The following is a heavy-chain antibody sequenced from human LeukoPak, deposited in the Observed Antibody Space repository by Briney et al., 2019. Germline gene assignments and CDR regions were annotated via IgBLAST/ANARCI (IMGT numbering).Heavy chain of an antibody. Sequence: PSESLSLTCTVPGGSVSINSYYCSWVWQPPGKGLEWVGFIDYTESANYNPSLKSRVTISRDTYKNQFSVKVMSVTAADTAVYYCARIPVAKTFDYWGQGTLVTVSS. J-gene: IGHJ4*02. V-gene: IGHV4-61*01. CDR1: GGSVSINSYY. D-gene: IGHD6-19*01. CDR3: ARIPVAKTFDY. CDR2: IDYTESA.